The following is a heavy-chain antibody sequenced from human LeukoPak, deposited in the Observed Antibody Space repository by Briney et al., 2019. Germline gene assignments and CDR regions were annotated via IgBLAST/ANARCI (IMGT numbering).Heavy chain of an antibody. Sequence: PSQTLSLTCTVSGGSISSGGYYWNWIRQHPGKGLEWIGYIYYSGSTYYNPSLKSRVTMSVHTSENQFSLKLSSVTAADTAAYYCAREGRIVGTNNFDYWGQGTLVTVSS. J-gene: IGHJ4*02. CDR3: AREGRIVGTNNFDY. D-gene: IGHD1-26*01. CDR1: GGSISSGGYY. CDR2: IYYSGST. V-gene: IGHV4-31*03.